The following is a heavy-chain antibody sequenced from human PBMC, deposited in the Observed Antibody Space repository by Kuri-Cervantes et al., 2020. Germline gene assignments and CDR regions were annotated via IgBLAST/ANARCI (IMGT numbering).Heavy chain of an antibody. CDR2: MTNSGDG. Sequence: GGSLRLSCAASGFTFSSFAMSWVRQGPGKGLEWVSGMTNSGDGYYADSVKGRFTISRDNSKNTLRLQMNSLLFEDTALYFCARDAIIPQNYYMDVWGKGTTVTVSS. V-gene: IGHV3-23*01. D-gene: IGHD3-3*01. CDR1: GFTFSSFA. J-gene: IGHJ6*03. CDR3: ARDAIIPQNYYMDV.